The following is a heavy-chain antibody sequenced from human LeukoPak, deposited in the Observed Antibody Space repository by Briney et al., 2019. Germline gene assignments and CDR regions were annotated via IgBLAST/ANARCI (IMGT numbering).Heavy chain of an antibody. V-gene: IGHV1-2*06. CDR2: INPNSGST. D-gene: IGHD3-10*01. Sequence: EASVKVSCQASGYTFTDNYIFWVRQAPGQGLEWVGRINPNSGSTDHALKFEGRVTLTRDTSVNTVYMELSDLRSDETAVYYCARGASYYSSGTFYPWGQGTLVTVSS. CDR1: GYTFTDNY. CDR3: ARGASYYSSGTFYP. J-gene: IGHJ5*02.